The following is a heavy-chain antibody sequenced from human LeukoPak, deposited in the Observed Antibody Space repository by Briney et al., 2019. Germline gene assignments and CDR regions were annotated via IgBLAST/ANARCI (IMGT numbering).Heavy chain of an antibody. D-gene: IGHD1-26*01. Sequence: PSETLSLTCTVSGGSINSYYWTWIRQSAGKGLDWIGRIYSSGSTTYSPSLKSRVSMSIDTSKNQFSLRLDSVTAADTAMYYCTRTDGGSYRNYDIWGQGTMVTVSS. CDR3: TRTDGGSYRNYDI. CDR2: IYSSGST. CDR1: GGSINSYY. J-gene: IGHJ3*02. V-gene: IGHV4-4*07.